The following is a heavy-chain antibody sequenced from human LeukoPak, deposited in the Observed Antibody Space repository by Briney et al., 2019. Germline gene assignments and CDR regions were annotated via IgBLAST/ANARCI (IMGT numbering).Heavy chain of an antibody. CDR3: VRADSSGYPYYYYGMDV. V-gene: IGHV3-30-3*01. D-gene: IGHD3-22*01. CDR1: GFTFSSYA. CDR2: ISYDGSNK. Sequence: PGGSLRLSCAASGFTFSSYAMHWVRQAPGKGLEWVAVISYDGSNKYYADSVKGRFTISRDNSKNTLYLQMNSLRAEDTAVYYCVRADSSGYPYYYYGMDVWGQGTTVTVSS. J-gene: IGHJ6*02.